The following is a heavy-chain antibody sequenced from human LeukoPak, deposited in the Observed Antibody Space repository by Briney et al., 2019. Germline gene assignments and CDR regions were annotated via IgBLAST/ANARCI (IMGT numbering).Heavy chain of an antibody. Sequence: PSETLSLTCTVSGGSISSSSYYWGWIRQPPGKGLEWIGSIYYSGSTYYNPSLKSRVTISVDTSKNQFSLKLSSVTTADTAVYYCASGIAAAGNYWGQGTLVTVSS. V-gene: IGHV4-39*07. CDR1: GGSISSSSYY. D-gene: IGHD6-13*01. J-gene: IGHJ4*02. CDR2: IYYSGST. CDR3: ASGIAAAGNY.